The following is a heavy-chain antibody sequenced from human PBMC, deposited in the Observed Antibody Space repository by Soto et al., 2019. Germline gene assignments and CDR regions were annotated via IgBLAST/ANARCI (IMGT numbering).Heavy chain of an antibody. D-gene: IGHD3-10*01. CDR1: GFTFSSYG. J-gene: IGHJ4*02. Sequence: GGSLRLSCAASGFTFSSYGMHWVRQAPGKGLEWVAVIWYDGSNKYYADSVKGRFTISRDNSKNTLYLQMNSLRAEDTALYYCVRSGDYRSGSYWYFFDYWGQGTQVTVSS. CDR2: IWYDGSNK. V-gene: IGHV3-33*01. CDR3: VRSGDYRSGSYWYFFDY.